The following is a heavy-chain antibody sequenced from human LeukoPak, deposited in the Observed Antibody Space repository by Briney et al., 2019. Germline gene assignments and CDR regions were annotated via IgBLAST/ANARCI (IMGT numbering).Heavy chain of an antibody. V-gene: IGHV1-8*01. CDR2: MNPNSGNT. Sequence: ASVKVSCKASGYTFTSYDINWVRQATGQGLEWMGWMNPNSGNTGYAQKFQGRVTMTRNTSISTAYMELSSLRSEDTAMYYCARGSTNYYGSGSYYPPSNWFDPWGQGALVTVSS. J-gene: IGHJ5*02. CDR1: GYTFTSYD. D-gene: IGHD3-10*01. CDR3: ARGSTNYYGSGSYYPPSNWFDP.